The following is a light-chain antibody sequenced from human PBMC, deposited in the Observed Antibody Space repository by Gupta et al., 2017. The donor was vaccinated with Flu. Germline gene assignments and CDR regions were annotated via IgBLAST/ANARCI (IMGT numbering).Light chain of an antibody. CDR2: AAS. V-gene: IGKV1-39*01. J-gene: IGKJ1*01. CDR1: QSISSY. CDR3: QQSNSTPRT. Sequence: DIQMTQSPSSLSASVGDRVTITCRASQSISSYLNWYQQKPEKAPKLLIYAASSLQSGVPSRFSGSGSWTDFTLTIISLQPEDFATYYCQQSNSTPRTFGQGTKVEIK.